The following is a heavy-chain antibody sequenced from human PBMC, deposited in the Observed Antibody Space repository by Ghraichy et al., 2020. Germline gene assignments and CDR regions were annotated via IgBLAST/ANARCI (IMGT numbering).Heavy chain of an antibody. CDR2: ISSSSSYI. CDR3: ARGLEVGARSAFDI. D-gene: IGHD1-26*01. CDR1: GFTFSSYS. J-gene: IGHJ3*02. V-gene: IGHV3-21*01. Sequence: GGSLRLSCAASGFTFSSYSMNWVRQAPGKGLEWVSSISSSSSYIYYADSVKGRFTISRDNAKNSLYLQMNSLRAEDTAVYYCARGLEVGARSAFDIWGQGTMVTVSS.